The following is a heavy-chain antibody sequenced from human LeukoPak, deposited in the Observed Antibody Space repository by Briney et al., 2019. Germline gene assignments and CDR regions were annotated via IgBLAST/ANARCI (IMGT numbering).Heavy chain of an antibody. J-gene: IGHJ4*02. D-gene: IGHD6-13*01. Sequence: GASVKVSCKASGYTFTSYAMHWVRQAPGQRLEWMGWINAGNGNTKYSQKFRGRVTITRDTSASTANMELSSLRSEDTAVYYCARVGAAAGPYYFDYWGQGTLVTVSS. V-gene: IGHV1-3*01. CDR2: INAGNGNT. CDR1: GYTFTSYA. CDR3: ARVGAAAGPYYFDY.